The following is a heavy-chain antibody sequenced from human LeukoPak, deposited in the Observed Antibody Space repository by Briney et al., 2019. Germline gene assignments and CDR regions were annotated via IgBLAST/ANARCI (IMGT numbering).Heavy chain of an antibody. Sequence: ASVKVSCKASGYTFTSYGISWVRQAPGQGLEWMGWINPNSGGTNYAQKFQGRVTMTRDTSISTAYMELSGLRSDDTAVYYCARDFDGYNYYWGQGTLVTVSS. V-gene: IGHV1-2*02. CDR2: INPNSGGT. J-gene: IGHJ4*02. CDR3: ARDFDGYNYY. CDR1: GYTFTSYG. D-gene: IGHD5-24*01.